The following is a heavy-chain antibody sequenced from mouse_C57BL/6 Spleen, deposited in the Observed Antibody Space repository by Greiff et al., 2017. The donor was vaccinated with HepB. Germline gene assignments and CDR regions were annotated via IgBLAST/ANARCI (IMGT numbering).Heavy chain of an antibody. CDR2: IYPGSGST. Sequence: VQLQQPGAELVKPGASVKMSCKASGYTFTSYWITWVKQRPGQGLEWIGDIYPGSGSTNYNEKFKSKATLTVDTSSSTAYMQLSSLTSEDSAVYYCARSRRDYDGYFDVWGTGTTVTVSS. D-gene: IGHD2-4*01. CDR1: GYTFTSYW. CDR3: ARSRRDYDGYFDV. V-gene: IGHV1-55*01. J-gene: IGHJ1*03.